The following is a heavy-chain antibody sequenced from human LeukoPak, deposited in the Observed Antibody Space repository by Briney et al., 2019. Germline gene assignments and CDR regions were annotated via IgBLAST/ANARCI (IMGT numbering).Heavy chain of an antibody. CDR2: INHSGST. V-gene: IGHV4-34*01. Sequence: SETLSLTCAVYGGSFSGYYWSWIRQPPGKGLGWIGEINHSGSTNYNPSLKSRVTISVDTSKNQFSLKLSSATAADTAVYYCARGSGGSCTNGVCYTSRGAFDIWGQGTMVTVSS. D-gene: IGHD2-8*01. J-gene: IGHJ3*02. CDR3: ARGSGGSCTNGVCYTSRGAFDI. CDR1: GGSFSGYY.